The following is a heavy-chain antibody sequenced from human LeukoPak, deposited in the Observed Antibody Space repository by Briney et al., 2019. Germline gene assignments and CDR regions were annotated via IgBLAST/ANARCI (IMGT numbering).Heavy chain of an antibody. Sequence: SETLSLTCAVSGGSISSSNWWSWVRQPPGKGLERIGESYHSGSTNYNPSLKSRVTISVDKSKNQFSLKLSSVTAADTAVYYCARGITGTTFYFDYWGQGTLVTVSS. CDR3: ARGITGTTFYFDY. CDR1: GGSISSSNW. J-gene: IGHJ4*02. D-gene: IGHD1-7*01. CDR2: SYHSGST. V-gene: IGHV4-4*02.